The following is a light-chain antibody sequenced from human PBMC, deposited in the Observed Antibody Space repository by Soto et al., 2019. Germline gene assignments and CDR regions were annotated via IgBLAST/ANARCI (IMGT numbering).Light chain of an antibody. CDR1: QSVRSN. J-gene: IGKJ1*01. Sequence: EIVMTQSPATLSVSPGERATLSCRASQSVRSNLAWYQQKPGQAHRLLIYGASTRATGIPARLSGSGSGTESTLTFSSLQSEDFAVYYCQQYNNRPPLTFGQGTNVEIK. CDR2: GAS. V-gene: IGKV3-15*01. CDR3: QQYNNRPPLT.